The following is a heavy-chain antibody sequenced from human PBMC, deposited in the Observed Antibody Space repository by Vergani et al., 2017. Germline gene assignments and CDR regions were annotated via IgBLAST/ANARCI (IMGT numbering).Heavy chain of an antibody. CDR2: ISAYNGNT. CDR3: ARSYCSSTSCYTEWFDP. V-gene: IGHV1-18*01. D-gene: IGHD2-2*02. CDR1: GYTFTSYG. Sequence: QVQLVQSGAEVKKPGASVKVSCKASGYTFTSYGISWVRQAPGQGLEWMGWISAYNGNTNYAQKLQGRVPITADKSTSTAYMELSSLRSEDTAVYYCARSYCSSTSCYTEWFDPWGQGTLVTVSS. J-gene: IGHJ5*02.